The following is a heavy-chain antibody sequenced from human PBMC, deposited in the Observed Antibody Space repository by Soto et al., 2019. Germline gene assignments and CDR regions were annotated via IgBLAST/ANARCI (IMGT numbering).Heavy chain of an antibody. Sequence: GESLKISCKGSGYSFTSYWIGWVRQMPGKGLEWMGIIYPGYSDTRYSPSFQGQVTISADKSISTAYLQWSSLKASDTAMYYCARLYTYYDFWGGYYTPYYYYYYMEVWGKGTTVSVSS. CDR2: IYPGYSDT. V-gene: IGHV5-51*01. J-gene: IGHJ6*03. CDR3: ARLYTYYDFWGGYYTPYYYYYYMEV. D-gene: IGHD3-3*01. CDR1: GYSFTSYW.